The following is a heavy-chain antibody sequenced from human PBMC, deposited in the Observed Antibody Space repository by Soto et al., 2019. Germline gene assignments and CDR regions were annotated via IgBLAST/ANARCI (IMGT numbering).Heavy chain of an antibody. Sequence: PSETLSLTCTVSGGSISSGGYYWSWIRQHPGKGLEWIGYIYYSGSTYYNPSLKSRVTISVDTSKNQFSLKLSSVTAADTAVYYCARVSVDTAMVFDYWGQGTLVTVSS. CDR2: IYYSGST. D-gene: IGHD5-18*01. V-gene: IGHV4-31*03. CDR1: GGSISSGGYY. J-gene: IGHJ4*02. CDR3: ARVSVDTAMVFDY.